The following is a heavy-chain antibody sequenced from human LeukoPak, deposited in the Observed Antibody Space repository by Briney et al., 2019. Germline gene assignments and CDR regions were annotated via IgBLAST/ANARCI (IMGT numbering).Heavy chain of an antibody. J-gene: IGHJ4*02. Sequence: GGSLRLSCTASGFTFSNYNMNWVRQAPGKGLEWVSYISSGSSIIYYADPVKGRFTISRDNAKNSLYLQMNSLRAEDTAVYYCARLTVLDYWGQGTLVTVSS. CDR3: ARLTVLDY. CDR2: ISSGSSII. D-gene: IGHD1-20*01. V-gene: IGHV3-48*01. CDR1: GFTFSNYN.